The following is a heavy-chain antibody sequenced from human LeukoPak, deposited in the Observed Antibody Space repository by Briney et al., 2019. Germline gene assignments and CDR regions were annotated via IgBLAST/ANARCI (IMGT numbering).Heavy chain of an antibody. D-gene: IGHD3-10*01. J-gene: IGHJ4*02. CDR2: IKSDGSST. Sequence: GGSLRLSCAASGFTFSTSWMYWVRQAPGKGLVWVSRIKSDGSSTSYADSVKGRFTISRDNAKNTLYLQMNSLRAEDAAMYYCVRDGGRLNFGNGASFDYWGQGTLVTVSS. CDR1: GFTFSTSW. CDR3: VRDGGRLNFGNGASFDY. V-gene: IGHV3-74*01.